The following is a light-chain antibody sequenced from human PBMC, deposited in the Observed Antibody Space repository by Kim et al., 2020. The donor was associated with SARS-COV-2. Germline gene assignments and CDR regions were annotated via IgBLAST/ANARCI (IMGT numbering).Light chain of an antibody. V-gene: IGLV4-69*01. Sequence: QPVLTQSPSASASLGAAVKLTCTLSNGHNNYAIAWHQQQPGKGPRYLMKVNSDGSHSKGDGIPDRFSGSSSGAERYLTIASLQSDDEADYYCQTWGPGIRVFGGGTKVNVL. CDR1: NGHNNYA. J-gene: IGLJ3*02. CDR3: QTWGPGIRV. CDR2: VNSDGSH.